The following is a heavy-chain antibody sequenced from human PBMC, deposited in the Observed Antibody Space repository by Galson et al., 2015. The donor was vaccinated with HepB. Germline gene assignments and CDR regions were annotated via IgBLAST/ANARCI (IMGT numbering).Heavy chain of an antibody. Sequence: SVKVSCKASGYTFTSYAMHWVRQAPGQRLEWMGWINAGNGNTKYSQKFQGRVTITRDTSASTAYMELSSLRSEDTAVYYCARGGHYDILTGPGDYWGQGTLVTVSS. V-gene: IGHV1-3*01. J-gene: IGHJ4*02. CDR2: INAGNGNT. D-gene: IGHD3-9*01. CDR1: GYTFTSYA. CDR3: ARGGHYDILTGPGDY.